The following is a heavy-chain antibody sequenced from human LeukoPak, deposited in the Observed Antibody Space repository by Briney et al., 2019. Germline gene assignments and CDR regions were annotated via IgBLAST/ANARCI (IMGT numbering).Heavy chain of an antibody. CDR2: IKYDGSDK. J-gene: IGHJ5*02. Sequence: PGGSLRLSCAASGFTFSGRWMSWVRQSPGKGLEWVANIKYDGSDKDYVDSVRGRFTISRDNAKNLLYLQMNSLRAEDTAVYYCARDLRAHLGFDPWGQGTLVIVSS. D-gene: IGHD5/OR15-5a*01. CDR1: GFTFSGRW. V-gene: IGHV3-7*04. CDR3: ARDLRAHLGFDP.